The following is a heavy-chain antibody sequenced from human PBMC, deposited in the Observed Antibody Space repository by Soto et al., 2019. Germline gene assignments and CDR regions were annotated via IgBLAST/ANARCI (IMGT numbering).Heavy chain of an antibody. CDR2: INAGNGNT. Sequence: GPSLKVSCKASGYTITSYALHWVRQAPGQRLEWMGWINAGNGNTKYSQKFQGRVTITRDTSASTAYMELSSLRSEDTAVYYCARALILGVTAMVGYWGQGTLVTVSS. CDR1: GYTITSYA. D-gene: IGHD5-18*01. V-gene: IGHV1-3*01. J-gene: IGHJ4*02. CDR3: ARALILGVTAMVGY.